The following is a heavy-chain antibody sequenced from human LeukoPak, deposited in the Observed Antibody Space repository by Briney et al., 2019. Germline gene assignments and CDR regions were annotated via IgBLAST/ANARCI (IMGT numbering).Heavy chain of an antibody. D-gene: IGHD2-2*01. CDR2: INPNSGGT. CDR1: GYTFTGYY. J-gene: IGHJ4*02. V-gene: IGHV1-2*02. Sequence: GASVKVSCKASGYTFTGYYMHWVRQASGQGLEWMGWINPNSGGTNYAQKFQGRVTMTRDTSISTAYMELSRLRSDDTAVYYCARDRYCSSTSCYREFDYWGQGTLVTVSS. CDR3: ARDRYCSSTSCYREFDY.